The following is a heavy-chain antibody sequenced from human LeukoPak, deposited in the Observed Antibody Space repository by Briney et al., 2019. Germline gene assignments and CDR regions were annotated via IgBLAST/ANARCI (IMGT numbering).Heavy chain of an antibody. CDR3: VRDGEGVAISVNYWFAP. D-gene: IGHD3-10*01. V-gene: IGHV1-8*01. J-gene: IGHJ5*02. CDR2: MNPSNGNT. Sequence: GASVKVSCKATGCTYANYDINWVRQATGQGVEWMGWMNPSNGNTGYVQKFQGRVTMARDTSISTAYMELRSLPSADTAVYYCVRDGEGVAISVNYWFAPWGQGTLATVSS. CDR1: GCTYANYD.